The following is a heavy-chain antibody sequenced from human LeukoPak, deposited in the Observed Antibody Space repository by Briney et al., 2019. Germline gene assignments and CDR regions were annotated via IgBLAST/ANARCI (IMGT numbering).Heavy chain of an antibody. CDR1: GGSITSYY. V-gene: IGHV4-59*01. CDR2: VYYSGST. D-gene: IGHD6-19*01. Sequence: ASETLSLTCTISGGSITSYYWRWVRQPPGKGLEWIGYVYYSGSTNYNPSLKSRVTISVDTSKNQFSLKLSSVTAADTAVYYCARARATIAVAGRAPGWFDPWGQGTLVTVSS. J-gene: IGHJ5*02. CDR3: ARARATIAVAGRAPGWFDP.